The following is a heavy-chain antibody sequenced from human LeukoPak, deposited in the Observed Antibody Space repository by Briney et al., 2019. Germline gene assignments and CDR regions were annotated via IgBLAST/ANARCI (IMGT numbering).Heavy chain of an antibody. V-gene: IGHV4-34*01. CDR2: INHSGST. J-gene: IGHJ6*03. CDR3: ARVGRRGNKDYYYYYYMDV. CDR1: GGSFSGYY. Sequence: SETLSLTCAVYGGSFSGYYWSWIRQPPGKGLEWIGEINHSGSTNYNPSLKSRVTISVDTSKNQFSLKLSSVTAADTAVYYRARVGRRGNKDYYYYYYMDVWGKGTTVTVSS. D-gene: IGHD3/OR15-3a*01.